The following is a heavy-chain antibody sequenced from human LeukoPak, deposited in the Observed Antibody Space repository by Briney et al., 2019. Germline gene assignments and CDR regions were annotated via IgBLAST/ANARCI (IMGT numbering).Heavy chain of an antibody. CDR3: ARDSPYNWNDVNYFDY. CDR2: IYTSGST. V-gene: IGHV4-4*07. Sequence: SETLSLTCTVSGGSLSSYYWSWIRQLAGKGLEWIGRIYTSGSTNYTPSLKSRVTMSVDTSKNQFSLKLSSVTAADTAVCYCARDSPYNWNDVNYFDYWGQGTLVTVSS. CDR1: GGSLSSYY. J-gene: IGHJ4*02. D-gene: IGHD1-20*01.